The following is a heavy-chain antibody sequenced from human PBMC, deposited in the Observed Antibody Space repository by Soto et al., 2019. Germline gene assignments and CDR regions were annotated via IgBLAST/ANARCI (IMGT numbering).Heavy chain of an antibody. D-gene: IGHD5-18*01. CDR3: ARNQGYSYGYHYYGMDV. CDR1: GYSFTSYW. Sequence: XESLKVSWQCSGYSFTSYWVGWVLQMPGKGLEWMGIIYPGDSDTRYSPSFQGQVTISADKSISTAYLQWSSLKASDTAMYYCARNQGYSYGYHYYGMDVWGQGTTVTSP. V-gene: IGHV5-51*01. CDR2: IYPGDSDT. J-gene: IGHJ6*02.